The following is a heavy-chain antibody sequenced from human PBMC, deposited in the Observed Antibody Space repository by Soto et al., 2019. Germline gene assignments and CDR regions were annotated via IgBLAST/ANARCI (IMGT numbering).Heavy chain of an antibody. V-gene: IGHV1-3*01. CDR2: INAGNGNT. CDR1: GYTFTSYA. D-gene: IGHD6-19*01. CDR3: ARGLAPYYFDY. Sequence: QVQLVQSGAEVKKPGASVKVSCKASGYTFTSYAMHWVRQAPGQRLEWMGWINAGNGNTKYSQKFQGRVTITRDTSASTAYMGLSSLRSEDTAVYYCARGLAPYYFDYWGQGTLVTVSS. J-gene: IGHJ4*02.